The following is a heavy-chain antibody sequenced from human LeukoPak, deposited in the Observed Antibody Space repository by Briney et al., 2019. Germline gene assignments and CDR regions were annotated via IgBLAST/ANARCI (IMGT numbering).Heavy chain of an antibody. V-gene: IGHV4-59*12. CDR1: GGSISSYY. D-gene: IGHD2-2*01. CDR3: ARDSPEGGDCSSTSCYVFENWFDP. J-gene: IGHJ5*02. CDR2: ISDIGSI. Sequence: SETLSLTCTVSGGSISSYYWSWIRQPPGKGLEWIAYISDIGSINYNPSLKSRVTISLDTSKNQFSLKLSSVTAADTAVYYCARDSPEGGDCSSTSCYVFENWFDPWGQGTLVTVSS.